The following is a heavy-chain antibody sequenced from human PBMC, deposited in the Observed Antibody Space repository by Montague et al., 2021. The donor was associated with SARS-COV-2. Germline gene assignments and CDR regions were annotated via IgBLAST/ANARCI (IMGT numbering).Heavy chain of an antibody. CDR2: IFYSSST. Sequence: TLSLTCTVSGGSISAGYYWTCIRQIPGKGLQWIVYIFYSSSTNYNPSLMSRLLMSIVTSKHQFSLKMSSVTAADTATYFCASAIAVADTHSYYYGMDVWGQGTTVTVS. V-gene: IGHV4-31*03. D-gene: IGHD6-19*01. J-gene: IGHJ6*02. CDR1: GGSISAGYY. CDR3: ASAIAVADTHSYYYGMDV.